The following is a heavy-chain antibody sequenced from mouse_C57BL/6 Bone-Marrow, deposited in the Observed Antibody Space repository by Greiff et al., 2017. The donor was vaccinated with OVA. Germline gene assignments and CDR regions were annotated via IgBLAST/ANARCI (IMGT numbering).Heavy chain of an antibody. CDR3: ARDTLFDY. CDR2: INPSSGYT. J-gene: IGHJ2*01. CDR1: GYTFTSYT. V-gene: IGHV1-4*01. Sequence: VNVVESGAELARPGASVKMSCKASGYTFTSYTMHWVKQRPGQGLEWIGYINPSSGYTKYNQKFKDKATLTADKSSSTAYMQLSSLTSEDSAVYYCARDTLFDYWGQGTTLTVSS.